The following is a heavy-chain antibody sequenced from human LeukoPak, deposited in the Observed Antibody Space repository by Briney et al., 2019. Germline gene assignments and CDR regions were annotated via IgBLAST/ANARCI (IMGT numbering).Heavy chain of an antibody. CDR1: GFTFSSFW. Sequence: GGSLRLSCADSGFTFSSFWMTWVRQAPGKGLEWVANIKQDGSEKYYVDSVKGRFTISRDNAKKSLFLQMNSLRAEDTAVYYCARGRGLESWGQGTLVTASS. D-gene: IGHD3-10*01. J-gene: IGHJ4*02. V-gene: IGHV3-7*03. CDR3: ARGRGLES. CDR2: IKQDGSEK.